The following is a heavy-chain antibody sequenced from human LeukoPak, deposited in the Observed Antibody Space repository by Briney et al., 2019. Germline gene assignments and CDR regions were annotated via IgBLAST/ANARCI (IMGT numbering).Heavy chain of an antibody. CDR1: GYTFTSYD. CDR2: MNPNSGNT. CDR3: ARSRSSSSFPLDY. Sequence: ASVKVSCKASGYTFTSYDINRVRQATGQGLEWMGWMNPNSGNTGYAQKFQGRVTMTRNTSISTAYMELSSLRSEDTAVYYCARSRSSSSFPLDYWGQGTLVTVSS. J-gene: IGHJ4*02. D-gene: IGHD6-6*01. V-gene: IGHV1-8*01.